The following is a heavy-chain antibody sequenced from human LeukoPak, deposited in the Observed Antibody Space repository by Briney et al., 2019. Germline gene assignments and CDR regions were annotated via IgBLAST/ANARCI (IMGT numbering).Heavy chain of an antibody. Sequence: SETLSLTCTVSGGSISSYYWSWIRQPPGKGLEWIGYIYYSGSTNYNPSLKSRVTISVDTSKNQFSLKLSSVTAADTAVYYCASFVSDQYYYDSSGYYRSLGAFDIWGQGTMVTVSS. CDR1: GGSISSYY. V-gene: IGHV4-59*01. CDR3: ASFVSDQYYYDSSGYYRSLGAFDI. CDR2: IYYSGST. J-gene: IGHJ3*02. D-gene: IGHD3-22*01.